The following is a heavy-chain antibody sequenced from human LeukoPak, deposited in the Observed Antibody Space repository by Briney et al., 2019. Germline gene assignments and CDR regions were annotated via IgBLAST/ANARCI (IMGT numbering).Heavy chain of an antibody. CDR3: ARAHTDIVVVPAAMRLWFDP. CDR1: GGSISSYY. CDR2: IYYSGST. Sequence: SETLSLTCTVSGGSISSYYWSWIRQPPGKGLEWIGYIYYSGSTNYNPSLKSRVTISVDTSKNQFSLKLSSVTAADTAVYYCARAHTDIVVVPAAMRLWFDPWGQGTLVTVSS. D-gene: IGHD2-2*01. V-gene: IGHV4-59*01. J-gene: IGHJ5*02.